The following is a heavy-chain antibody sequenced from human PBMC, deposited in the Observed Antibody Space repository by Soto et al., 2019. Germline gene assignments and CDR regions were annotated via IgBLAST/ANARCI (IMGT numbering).Heavy chain of an antibody. CDR1: GYTFTDYD. V-gene: IGHV1-8*01. Sequence: QVQLVQSGAAVQKPGASVRVSCKASGYTFTDYDINWVRQATGQGLEWMGWMNPSSGYTGYAQKFQGRVTMTWDTSISTAYMELSSLTSADTAVYYCARFVRHQLPTIDYWGQGALVSVSS. J-gene: IGHJ4*02. D-gene: IGHD1-26*01. CDR3: ARFVRHQLPTIDY. CDR2: MNPSSGYT.